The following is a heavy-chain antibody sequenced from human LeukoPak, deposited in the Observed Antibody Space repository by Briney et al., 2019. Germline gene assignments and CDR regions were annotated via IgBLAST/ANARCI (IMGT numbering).Heavy chain of an antibody. J-gene: IGHJ4*02. CDR2: ISSSSSYI. D-gene: IGHD3-3*01. CDR1: GFAFNSYG. CDR3: ARQYYDALSGFYTADFYFDL. Sequence: PGGSLKLPCAASGFAFNSYGMNWVRQAPGKGLEWVSSISSSSSYIYYADSVKGRFTISRDNAKNSLYLQVNSLRAEDTAVYYCARQYYDALSGFYTADFYFDLWGQGTQVTVSS. V-gene: IGHV3-21*01.